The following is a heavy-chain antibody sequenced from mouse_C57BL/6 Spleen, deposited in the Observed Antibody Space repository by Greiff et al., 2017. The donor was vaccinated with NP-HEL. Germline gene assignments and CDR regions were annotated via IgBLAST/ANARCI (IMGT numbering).Heavy chain of an antibody. J-gene: IGHJ4*01. Sequence: EVQGVESGGGLVKPGGSLKLSCAASGFTFSDYGMHWVRQAPEKGLEWVAYISSGSSTIYYADTVKGRFTISRDNAKNTLFLQMTSLRSEDTAMYYCARPPYSNYEGYAMDYWGQGTSVTVSS. CDR1: GFTFSDYG. CDR3: ARPPYSNYEGYAMDY. CDR2: ISSGSSTI. D-gene: IGHD2-5*01. V-gene: IGHV5-17*01.